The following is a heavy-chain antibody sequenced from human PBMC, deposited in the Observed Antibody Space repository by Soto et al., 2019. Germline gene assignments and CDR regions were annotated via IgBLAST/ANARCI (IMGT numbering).Heavy chain of an antibody. CDR3: ARDQWSPLRFLEWSGYYFDY. Sequence: PGGSLRLSCAASGFTFSSYAMHWVRQAPGKGLEWVAVISYDGSNKYYADSVKGRFTISRDNSKNTLYLQMNSLRAEDTAVYYCARDQWSPLRFLEWSGYYFDYWGQGTLVSVSS. D-gene: IGHD3-3*01. CDR1: GFTFSSYA. CDR2: ISYDGSNK. V-gene: IGHV3-30-3*01. J-gene: IGHJ4*02.